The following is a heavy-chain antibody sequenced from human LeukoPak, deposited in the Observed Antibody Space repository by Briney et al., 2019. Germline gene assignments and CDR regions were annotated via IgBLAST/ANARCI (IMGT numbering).Heavy chain of an antibody. J-gene: IGHJ4*02. D-gene: IGHD2-21*02. CDR3: ARDLYEVTEPLVDY. V-gene: IGHV3-23*01. CDR2: ISGSGGST. Sequence: GSLRLSCAASGFTFSSYAMSWVRQAPGKGLEWVSAISGSGGSTYYADSVKGRFTISRDNSKNTLYLQMNSLRAEDTAVYYCARDLYEVTEPLVDYWGQGTLVTVSS. CDR1: GFTFSSYA.